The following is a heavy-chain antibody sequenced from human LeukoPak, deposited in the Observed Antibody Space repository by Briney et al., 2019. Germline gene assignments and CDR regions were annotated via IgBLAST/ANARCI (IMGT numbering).Heavy chain of an antibody. CDR3: ASFGHCSSTSCYRFGGIDP. CDR1: GFPLSSSW. Sequence: GGSLRLSCAASGFPLSSSWMNWVRPAPGKGLEWVSSISSSSSYIYYADSVKGRFTISRDNAKNSLYLQMNSLRAEDTAVYYCASFGHCSSTSCYRFGGIDPWGQGTLVTVSS. J-gene: IGHJ5*02. V-gene: IGHV3-21*01. CDR2: ISSSSSYI. D-gene: IGHD2-2*01.